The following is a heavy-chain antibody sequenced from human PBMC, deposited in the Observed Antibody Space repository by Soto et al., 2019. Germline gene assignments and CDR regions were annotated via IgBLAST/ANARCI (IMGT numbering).Heavy chain of an antibody. J-gene: IGHJ4*02. Sequence: GESLPLSCSPSGFTFKDCAISWVRQAPGKGLEWVSGISGSGGATYYTDSVDARFTISKDFSKNTVSLQMTGLRVDDTAVYYCARTRTAFYRYYFDSWGQGAMVTVSS. CDR3: ARTRTAFYRYYFDS. CDR2: ISGSGGAT. CDR1: GFTFKDCA. V-gene: IGHV3-23*01. D-gene: IGHD2-21*02.